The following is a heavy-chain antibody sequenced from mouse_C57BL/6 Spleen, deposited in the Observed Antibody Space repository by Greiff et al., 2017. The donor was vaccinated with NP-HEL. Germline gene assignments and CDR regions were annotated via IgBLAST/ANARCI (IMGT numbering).Heavy chain of an antibody. D-gene: IGHD2-3*01. V-gene: IGHV1-69*01. J-gene: IGHJ3*01. CDR1: GYTFTSYW. Sequence: QVQLQQPGAELVMPGASVKLSCKASGYTFTSYWMHWVKQRPGQGLEWIVELDHSYSSPHYNPKFNVKSTLTVDKSSSTAYMQLSSLTSEDSAVYYCARSDGYYPAYWGQGTLVTVSA. CDR2: LDHSYSSP. CDR3: ARSDGYYPAY.